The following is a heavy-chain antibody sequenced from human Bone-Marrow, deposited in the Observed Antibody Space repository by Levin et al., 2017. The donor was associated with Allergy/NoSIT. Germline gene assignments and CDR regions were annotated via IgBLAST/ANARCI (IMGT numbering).Heavy chain of an antibody. V-gene: IGHV3-11*06. CDR1: GFTFSDYF. J-gene: IGHJ5*02. D-gene: IGHD3-10*01. CDR3: ERELGDPPYNWFDL. Sequence: PGGSLRLSCAASGFTFSDYFMSWVRQAPGKGLEWVAYINSYGAFTVYADSVRGRFTISRDNGRKTLFLQMNSLRADDTAVYYCERELGDPPYNWFDLWGQGALVTVSS. CDR2: INSYGAFT.